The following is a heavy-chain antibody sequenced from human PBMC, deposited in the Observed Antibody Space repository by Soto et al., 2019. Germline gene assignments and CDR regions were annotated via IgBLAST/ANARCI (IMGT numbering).Heavy chain of an antibody. CDR2: INHSGST. Sequence: QVQLQQWGAGLLKPSETLSLTCAVYGGSFSGYYWSWIRQPPGKGLEWIGEINHSGSTNYNPSLKSRVTISVDTSMNQFSLKLSSVTAADTAVYYCARNRLFLGVRNWFDPWGQGTLVTVSS. CDR1: GGSFSGYY. V-gene: IGHV4-34*01. D-gene: IGHD3-3*01. CDR3: ARNRLFLGVRNWFDP. J-gene: IGHJ5*02.